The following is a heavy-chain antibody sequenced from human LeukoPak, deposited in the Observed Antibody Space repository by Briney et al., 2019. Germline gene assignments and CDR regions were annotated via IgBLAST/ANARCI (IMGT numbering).Heavy chain of an antibody. CDR2: INPSGGST. CDR3: ARATLSDYYFNY. V-gene: IGHV1-46*01. CDR1: GYTFTSYY. Sequence: ASVTVSCKASGYTFTSYYMHWVRQAPGQGLEWMGIINPSGGSTSYAQKFQGRVTMTRDTSTNTVYMELSSLRSEDTAVYFCARATLSDYYFNYWGQGTLVTVSS. J-gene: IGHJ4*02.